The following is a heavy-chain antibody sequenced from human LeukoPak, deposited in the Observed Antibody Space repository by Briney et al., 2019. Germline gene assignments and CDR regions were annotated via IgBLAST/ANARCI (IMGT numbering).Heavy chain of an antibody. Sequence: ASVKVSCKASGYTFTGYYMHWVRQAPGQGLEWMGRINPNSGGTNYAQKFQGRVTMTRDTSISTAYMELSRLRSDDTAVYYCARARNYCSGGSCYYFDYWGQGTLVTVSP. CDR3: ARARNYCSGGSCYYFDY. V-gene: IGHV1-2*06. D-gene: IGHD2-15*01. CDR1: GYTFTGYY. J-gene: IGHJ4*02. CDR2: INPNSGGT.